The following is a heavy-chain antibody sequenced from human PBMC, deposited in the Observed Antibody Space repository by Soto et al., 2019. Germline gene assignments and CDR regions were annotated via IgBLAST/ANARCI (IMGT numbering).Heavy chain of an antibody. CDR2: ISGSGGST. CDR3: AKDRGQLEYFQH. V-gene: IGHV3-23*01. J-gene: IGHJ1*01. D-gene: IGHD6-6*01. Sequence: PVGSLRLSCAASGFTFSSYAMSWVRQAPGKGLEWVSAISGSGGSTYYADSVKGRFTISRDNSKNTLYLQMNSLRAEDTAVYYCAKDRGQLEYFQHWGQGTLVTVSS. CDR1: GFTFSSYA.